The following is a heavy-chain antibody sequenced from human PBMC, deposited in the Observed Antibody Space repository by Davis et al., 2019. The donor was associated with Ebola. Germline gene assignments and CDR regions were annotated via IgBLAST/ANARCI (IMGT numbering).Heavy chain of an antibody. CDR1: GFTFSSYG. Sequence: GESLKISCAASGFTFSSYGMHWVRQAPGKGLEWVAVIWYDGSNKYYADSVKGRFTISRDNSKNTLYLQMNSLRAEDTAVYYCAKGRGLYYYYGMDVWGQGTTVTVSS. CDR3: AKGRGLYYYYGMDV. CDR2: IWYDGSNK. D-gene: IGHD3-10*01. V-gene: IGHV3-30*02. J-gene: IGHJ6*02.